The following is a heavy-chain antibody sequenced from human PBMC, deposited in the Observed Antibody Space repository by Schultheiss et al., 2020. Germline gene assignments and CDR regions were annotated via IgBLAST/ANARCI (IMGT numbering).Heavy chain of an antibody. D-gene: IGHD1-1*01. CDR2: ISGSGNTI. Sequence: GGSLRLSCAASGFTFNDYAMQWVRQAAGKGLEWVSLISGSGNTIYYADSVKGRFTISRDNAKNSLYLQMNSLRAEDTAVYYCARQTRATGDDAFDIWGQGKMVTVSS. CDR3: ARQTRATGDDAFDI. CDR1: GFTFNDYA. V-gene: IGHV3-48*03. J-gene: IGHJ3*02.